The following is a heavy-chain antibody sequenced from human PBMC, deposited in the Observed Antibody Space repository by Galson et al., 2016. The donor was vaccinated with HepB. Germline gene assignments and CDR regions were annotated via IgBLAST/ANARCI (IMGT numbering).Heavy chain of an antibody. CDR3: ARGPSRDSCSCFTCYEGNYYYYGMDV. CDR2: INGGNGNT. J-gene: IGHJ6*02. CDR1: GYTFTNFP. V-gene: IGHV1-3*01. D-gene: IGHD2-2*01. Sequence: SVKVSCKASGYTFTNFPIHWVRQAPGQRLEWMGWINGGNGNTEYSRKFQGRVTITRDTSASTAYMELISLRSEDSAVYYCARGPSRDSCSCFTCYEGNYYYYGMDVWGQGTTVTVSS.